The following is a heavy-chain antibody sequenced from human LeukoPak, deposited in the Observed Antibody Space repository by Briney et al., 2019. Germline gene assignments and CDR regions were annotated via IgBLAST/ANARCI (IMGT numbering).Heavy chain of an antibody. J-gene: IGHJ4*02. CDR1: GFTFSSYG. V-gene: IGHV3-30*04. Sequence: PGGSLRLSCAASGFTFSSYGIHWVRQAPGKGLEWVTVISYDERKKYYADSVKGRFTISRDNSKNTVYLQMNSLRAEDTAVYYCANTYYAFWSGSFWGQGTLVTVSS. CDR3: ANTYYAFWSGSF. CDR2: ISYDERKK. D-gene: IGHD3-3*01.